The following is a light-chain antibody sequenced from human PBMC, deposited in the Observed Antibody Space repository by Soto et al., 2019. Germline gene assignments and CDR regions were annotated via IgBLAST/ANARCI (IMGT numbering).Light chain of an antibody. J-gene: IGKJ1*01. V-gene: IGKV2-24*01. CDR1: QSLVHSDGNTY. CDR2: KIS. CDR3: MQGTQSPWT. Sequence: DIVMPQPPLSSPVTLGQPPSISYRSTQSLVHSDGNTYLSWLQQRPGQPPRLLISKISDRFSWVPDRLSGSGAGTDFTLTISRVEAEDVGVYYCMQGTQSPWTFGQGTQVEIK.